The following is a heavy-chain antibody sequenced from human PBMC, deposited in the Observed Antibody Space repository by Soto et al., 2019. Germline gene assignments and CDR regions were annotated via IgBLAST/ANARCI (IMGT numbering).Heavy chain of an antibody. V-gene: IGHV4-4*02. CDR1: GGSISSSNW. Sequence: SETLALTCAVSGGSISSSNWWSWVRQPPGKGLEWIGEIYHSGSTNYSPSLKSRVTISVDKSKNQFSLKLSSVTAADTAVYYCARGFGSMYYYDSSGYYIDYWGQGTLVTVSS. J-gene: IGHJ4*02. D-gene: IGHD3-22*01. CDR3: ARGFGSMYYYDSSGYYIDY. CDR2: IYHSGST.